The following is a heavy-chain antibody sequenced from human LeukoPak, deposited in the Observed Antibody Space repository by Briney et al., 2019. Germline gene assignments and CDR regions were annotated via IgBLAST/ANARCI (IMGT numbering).Heavy chain of an antibody. CDR1: GFTFSRHN. J-gene: IGHJ6*04. Sequence: GGSLRLSCAASGFTFSRHNMNWVRQAPGKVLEWVSSISSSSSYIYYADSVKGRFTISRDNARNSLYLQMNSLRAEDTAVYYCVRGKANYGSGSDVWGKGTTVTVSS. CDR3: VRGKANYGSGSDV. V-gene: IGHV3-21*01. D-gene: IGHD3-10*01. CDR2: ISSSSSYI.